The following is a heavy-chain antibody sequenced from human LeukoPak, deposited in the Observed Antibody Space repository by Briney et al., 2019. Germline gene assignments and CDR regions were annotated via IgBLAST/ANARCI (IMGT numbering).Heavy chain of an antibody. Sequence: PGGSVRLSCAASGFTFSSYWMSWVRQAPGKGLEWVANIKEDGSEKYYVDSVKGRLTISRDTAKSSLYLQMNSLRAEDTAVYYCARLRAGGYFDYWGQGTMVT. D-gene: IGHD6-19*01. V-gene: IGHV3-7*04. CDR3: ARLRAGGYFDY. J-gene: IGHJ4*02. CDR2: IKEDGSEK. CDR1: GFTFSSYW.